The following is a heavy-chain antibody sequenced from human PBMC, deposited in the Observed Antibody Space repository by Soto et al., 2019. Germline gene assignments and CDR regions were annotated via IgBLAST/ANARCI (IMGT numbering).Heavy chain of an antibody. V-gene: IGHV4-34*01. J-gene: IGHJ4*02. CDR3: ARGYGYCSGGSCPIDY. CDR1: GGSFSGYY. D-gene: IGHD2-15*01. CDR2: INHSGST. Sequence: QVQLQQWGAGLLKPSETLSLTCAVYGGSFSGYYWSWILQPPGKGLEWIGEINHSGSTNYNPSLTSRVTISVDTSKYQFSLKLSSVTAADTAVYYCARGYGYCSGGSCPIDYWGQGTLVTVSS.